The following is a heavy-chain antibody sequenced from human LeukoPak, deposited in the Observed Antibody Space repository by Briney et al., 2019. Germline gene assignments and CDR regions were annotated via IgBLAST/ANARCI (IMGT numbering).Heavy chain of an antibody. Sequence: GGSLRLSCVGSGFTFRSHAMSWVRQAPEKGLEFVSGIYENGGTTYYADSVKGRFSISRDNSKNTLYLQMNSLRVEDTAVYYCARGRPHGNDYWGQGTLVTVSS. D-gene: IGHD4-23*01. CDR3: ARGRPHGNDY. CDR2: IYENGGTT. J-gene: IGHJ4*02. CDR1: GFTFRSHA. V-gene: IGHV3-23*01.